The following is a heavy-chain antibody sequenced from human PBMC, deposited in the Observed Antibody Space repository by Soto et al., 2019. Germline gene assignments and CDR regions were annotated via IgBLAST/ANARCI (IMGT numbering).Heavy chain of an antibody. CDR1: GFTFSSYG. V-gene: IGHV3-30*18. J-gene: IGHJ6*02. Sequence: PGGSLRLSCVASGFTFSSYGMHWVRQAPGKGLEWVAVISYDGSNKYYADSVKGRFTISRDNSKNTLYLQMNSLRAEDTAVYYCAKNRELRSYYYYGMDVWGQGTTVPVSS. CDR3: AKNRELRSYYYYGMDV. D-gene: IGHD1-26*01. CDR2: ISYDGSNK.